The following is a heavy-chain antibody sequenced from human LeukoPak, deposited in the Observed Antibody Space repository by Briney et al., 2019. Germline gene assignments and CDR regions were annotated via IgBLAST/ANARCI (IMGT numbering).Heavy chain of an antibody. CDR3: ARVAASTSIDF. CDR2: IFHSGDV. J-gene: IGHJ4*02. V-gene: IGHV4-38-2*02. CDR1: GYSIISDYF. D-gene: IGHD2-15*01. Sequence: PSETLSLTCIVSGYSIISDYFWGWVRQPPGKGPEWIGSIFHSGDVYYNPSLTSRVTLSVDPSNNRFSLKVTSVTAADTAIYYCARVAASTSIDFWGQGTLVTVSS.